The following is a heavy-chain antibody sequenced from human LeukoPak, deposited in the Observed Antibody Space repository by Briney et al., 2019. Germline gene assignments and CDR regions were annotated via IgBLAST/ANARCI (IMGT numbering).Heavy chain of an antibody. Sequence: GGSLRLSCAASGFTFSSYWMSWVRQAPGKGLEWVANIKQDGSEKYYVDSVKGRFAISRDNAKNSLYLQMNSLRAEDAAVYCCARDSYIGACFDYWGQGTLVTVSS. J-gene: IGHJ4*02. D-gene: IGHD5-12*01. CDR3: ARDSYIGACFDY. CDR1: GFTFSSYW. V-gene: IGHV3-7*03. CDR2: IKQDGSEK.